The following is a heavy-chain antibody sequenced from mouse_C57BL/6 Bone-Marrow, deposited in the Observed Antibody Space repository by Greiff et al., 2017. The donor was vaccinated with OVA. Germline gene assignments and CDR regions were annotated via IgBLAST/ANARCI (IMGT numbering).Heavy chain of an antibody. V-gene: IGHV5-15*01. CDR2: ISNLAYSI. CDR3: ARHSNYFFFDY. D-gene: IGHD2-5*01. Sequence: DVMLVESGGGLVQPGGSLKLSCAASGFTFSDYGMAWVRQAPRKGPEWVAFISNLAYSIYYADTVTGRFTISRENAKNTLYLEMSSLRSEDTAMYYCARHSNYFFFDYWGQGTTLTVSS. J-gene: IGHJ2*01. CDR1: GFTFSDYG.